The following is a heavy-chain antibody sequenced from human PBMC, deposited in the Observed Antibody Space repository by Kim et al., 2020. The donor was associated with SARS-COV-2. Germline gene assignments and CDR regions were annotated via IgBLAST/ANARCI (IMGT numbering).Heavy chain of an antibody. CDR2: ISTESGGT. CDR3: AADPDTSSWYWDF. D-gene: IGHD6-13*01. Sequence: GGSLRLSCAASGFTFRNYDMSWVRQAPGKGLEWVSGISTESGGTYYTDSVKGRFTISRDNSRNTLYLQMNNLRAEDTAVYHCAADPDTSSWYWDFWGQGT. J-gene: IGHJ4*02. V-gene: IGHV3-23*01. CDR1: GFTFRNYD.